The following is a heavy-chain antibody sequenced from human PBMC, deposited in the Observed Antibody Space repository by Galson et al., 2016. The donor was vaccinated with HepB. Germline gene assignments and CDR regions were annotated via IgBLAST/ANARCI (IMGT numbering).Heavy chain of an antibody. CDR1: GFTFSTYS. D-gene: IGHD5-18*01. V-gene: IGHV3-21*01. CDR2: ISSSSSYI. CDR3: ARDRGIQLWSRDGFDY. Sequence: SLRLSCAASGFTFSTYSMNWVRQVPGKGLEWVSSISSSSSYIDYGDSLKGRFTISRDNAKNLLYLQMNSLRAEDTAVYYCARDRGIQLWSRDGFDYWGQGTLVTVSS. J-gene: IGHJ4*02.